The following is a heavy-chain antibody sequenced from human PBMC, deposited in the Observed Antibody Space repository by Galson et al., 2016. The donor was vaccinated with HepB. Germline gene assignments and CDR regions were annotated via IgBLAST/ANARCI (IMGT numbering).Heavy chain of an antibody. V-gene: IGHV4-59*12. CDR3: ARGGRLQITIFGVVYGMDV. D-gene: IGHD3-3*01. CDR1: GGSMTRYY. J-gene: IGHJ6*02. CDR2: IYYSGAT. Sequence: SETLSLTCAVSGGSMTRYYWTWIRQPPGKGLEFIGFIYYSGATNYNPSPKSRATIGVDTSKNQFSLKLSSVTAADTAVYYCARGGRLQITIFGVVYGMDVWGQGTTVTVS.